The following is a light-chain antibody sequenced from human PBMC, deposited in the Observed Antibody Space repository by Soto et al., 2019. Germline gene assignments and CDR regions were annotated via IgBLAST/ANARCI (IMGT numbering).Light chain of an antibody. CDR3: CSYAGSNTYV. J-gene: IGLJ1*01. Sequence: HSVLTQPASVSGSPGQSITISCTGTSNDVGIYNLVSWYQQHPGKAPKLVIYEVFRRPSGVSDRFSGSKSGNTASLTISGLQAEDEADYYCCSYAGSNTYVFRTGNKVTVL. CDR2: EVF. V-gene: IGLV2-23*02. CDR1: SNDVGIYNL.